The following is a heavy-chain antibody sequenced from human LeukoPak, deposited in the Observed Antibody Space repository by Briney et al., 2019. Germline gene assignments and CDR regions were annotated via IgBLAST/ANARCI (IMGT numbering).Heavy chain of an antibody. V-gene: IGHV3-33*01. CDR1: GFTFSSYG. CDR2: IWYDGSNK. Sequence: GGSLRLSCASSGFTFSSYGMHWVRQAPGKGLDWVAVIWYDGSNKYYADSVKGRFTISRDNSKNTLYMQMNSLRAEDTAVYYCARDVAQYYYDSSGYYAWGQGTLVTVSS. J-gene: IGHJ5*02. D-gene: IGHD3-22*01. CDR3: ARDVAQYYYDSSGYYA.